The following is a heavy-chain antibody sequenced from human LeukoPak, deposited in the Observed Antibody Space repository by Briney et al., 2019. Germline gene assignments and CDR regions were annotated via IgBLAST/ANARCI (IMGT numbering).Heavy chain of an antibody. J-gene: IGHJ4*02. Sequence: GGFLRLSCATSGFTFSSYSMNWVRQAPGKGLEWVSYISSSSSTIYYADSVKGRFTISRDNAKNSLYLQMNSLRAEDTAVYYCARLAAENPNSDDYWGQGTLVTVSS. D-gene: IGHD6-13*01. CDR3: ARLAAENPNSDDY. CDR2: ISSSSSTI. CDR1: GFTFSSYS. V-gene: IGHV3-48*01.